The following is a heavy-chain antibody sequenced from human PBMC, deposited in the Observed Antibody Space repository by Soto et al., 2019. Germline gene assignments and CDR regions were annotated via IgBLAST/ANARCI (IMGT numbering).Heavy chain of an antibody. CDR1: GFTFSSYA. CDR2: ISGSGGST. CDR3: ANSGSYYYLVDY. V-gene: IGHV3-23*01. J-gene: IGHJ4*02. Sequence: ESGGGLVQPGGSLRLSCAASGFTFSSYAMSWVRQAPGKGLEWVSAISGSGGSTYYADSVKGRFTISRDNSKNTLYLQMNSLRAEDTAVYYCANSGSYYYLVDYWGQGTLVTVSS. D-gene: IGHD1-26*01.